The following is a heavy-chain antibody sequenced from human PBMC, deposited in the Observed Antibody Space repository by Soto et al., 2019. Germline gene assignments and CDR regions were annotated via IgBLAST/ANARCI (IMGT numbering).Heavy chain of an antibody. J-gene: IGHJ4*02. CDR1: GYIFTNYY. Sequence: ASVKVSCKASGYIFTNYYIHWVRLAPGQGLEWMGWLNPNSGGSGHAQKFQGRVTMTRDTSISTAYMELSSLTSDDRALYYCARGDDSGSFDYWGQGTLVTVSS. D-gene: IGHD3-10*01. CDR3: ARGDDSGSFDY. V-gene: IGHV1-2*02. CDR2: LNPNSGGS.